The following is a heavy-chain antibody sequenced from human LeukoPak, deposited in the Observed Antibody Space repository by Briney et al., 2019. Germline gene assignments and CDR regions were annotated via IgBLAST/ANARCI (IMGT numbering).Heavy chain of an antibody. V-gene: IGHV3-48*01. D-gene: IGHD6-13*01. J-gene: IGHJ4*02. CDR1: GFTFSNYS. CDR3: ATSGYSSSWYFG. CDR2: ISRSSTTI. Sequence: GGSLRLSCAASGFTFSNYSMNWVRQAPGKGLEWVSYISRSSTTIYYANSVKGRFTISRDNAKNSLYLQMNSLRAEDTAVYYCATSGYSSSWYFGWGQGTLVTVSS.